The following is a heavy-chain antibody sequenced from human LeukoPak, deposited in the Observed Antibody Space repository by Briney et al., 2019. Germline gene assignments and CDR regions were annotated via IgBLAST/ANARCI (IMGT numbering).Heavy chain of an antibody. D-gene: IGHD6-13*01. J-gene: IGHJ5*02. CDR1: GVSISSYY. CDR3: ATGQQMNDH. V-gene: IGHV4-59*01. CDR2: IYYSGST. Sequence: PSETLSLTCTVSGVSISSYYWSWIRQPPGKGLEWIGYIYYSGSTNYNPSLKSRVTISLDTSKKQFSLKMTSVAAADTAVYYCATGQQMNDHWGQGTLVTVSS.